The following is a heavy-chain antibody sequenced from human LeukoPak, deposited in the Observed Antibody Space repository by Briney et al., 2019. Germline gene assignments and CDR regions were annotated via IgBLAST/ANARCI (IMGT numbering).Heavy chain of an antibody. CDR2: INPNSGGT. CDR1: GYTFTGYY. CDR3: ARDPLGSSDIVVVVAATPIAFDI. V-gene: IGHV1-2*02. D-gene: IGHD2-15*01. Sequence: ASVKVSCKASGYTFTGYYMHWVRQAPGQGLEWMGWINPNSGGTNYAQKFQGRVTMTRDTSISTAYMELRSLRSDDTAVYYCARDPLGSSDIVVVVAATPIAFDIWGQGTMVTVSS. J-gene: IGHJ3*02.